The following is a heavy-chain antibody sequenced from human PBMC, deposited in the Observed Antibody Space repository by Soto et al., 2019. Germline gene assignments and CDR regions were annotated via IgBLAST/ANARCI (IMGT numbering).Heavy chain of an antibody. V-gene: IGHV4-59*01. J-gene: IGHJ6*02. D-gene: IGHD6-19*01. CDR2: IYYSGST. CDR3: ARDGIAVAGTAAVGYGMDV. Sequence: SETLSLTCTVSGGSISSYYWSWIRQPPGKGLEWIGYIYYSGSTNYNPSLKSRVTISVDTSKNQFSLKLSSVTAADTAVYYCARDGIAVAGTAAVGYGMDVWGQGTTVTVSS. CDR1: GGSISSYY.